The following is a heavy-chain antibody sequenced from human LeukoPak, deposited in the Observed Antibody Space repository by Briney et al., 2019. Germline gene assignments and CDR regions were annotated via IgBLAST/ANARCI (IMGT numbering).Heavy chain of an antibody. Sequence: PGGSLRLSCAASGFTFSSYAMSWVRQAPGKGLEWVSAISGSGGSTYYADSVKGRFTISRDNSKNTLYLRMNSLRAEDTAVYYCAKTVLRYSTGDAFDIWGQGTMVTVSS. CDR3: AKTVLRYSTGDAFDI. V-gene: IGHV3-23*01. CDR1: GFTFSSYA. D-gene: IGHD3-9*01. J-gene: IGHJ3*02. CDR2: ISGSGGST.